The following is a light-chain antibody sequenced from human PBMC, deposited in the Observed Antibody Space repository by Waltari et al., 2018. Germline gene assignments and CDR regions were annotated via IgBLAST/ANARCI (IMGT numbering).Light chain of an antibody. V-gene: IGLV2-18*02. Sequence: YQQPPGTAPKLMIYEVSNRPLGVPDRFSGSKSGNTASLTISGLQAEDEAHYYCSSYTSSSTFGVFGGGTKLTVL. J-gene: IGLJ3*02. CDR3: SSYTSSSTFGV. CDR2: EVS.